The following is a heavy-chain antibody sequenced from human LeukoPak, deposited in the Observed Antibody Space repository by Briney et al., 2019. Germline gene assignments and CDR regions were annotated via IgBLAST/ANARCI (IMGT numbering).Heavy chain of an antibody. J-gene: IGHJ3*02. CDR3: ARAIYYEDAFDI. CDR2: ISGSGGST. Sequence: GGSLRLSCAASGFTFSSYAMSWVRQAPGKGLEWVSAISGSGGSTYYADSVKGRFTISRDNAKNSLYLQMNSLRAEDTAVYYCARAIYYEDAFDIWGQGTMVTVSS. V-gene: IGHV3-23*01. D-gene: IGHD3-22*01. CDR1: GFTFSSYA.